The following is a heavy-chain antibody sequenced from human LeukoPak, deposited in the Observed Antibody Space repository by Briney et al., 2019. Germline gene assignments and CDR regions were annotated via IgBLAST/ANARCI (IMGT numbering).Heavy chain of an antibody. CDR1: GGSISSYY. CDR2: IYYSGST. CDR3: AREEAAAGGNWFDP. Sequence: SETLSLTCTVSGGSISSYYWSWIRQPPGRGLEWIGYIYYSGSTNYNPSLKSRVTISVDTSKNQFSLKLSSVTAADTAVYYCAREEAAAGGNWFDPWGQGTLVTVSS. V-gene: IGHV4-59*01. D-gene: IGHD6-13*01. J-gene: IGHJ5*02.